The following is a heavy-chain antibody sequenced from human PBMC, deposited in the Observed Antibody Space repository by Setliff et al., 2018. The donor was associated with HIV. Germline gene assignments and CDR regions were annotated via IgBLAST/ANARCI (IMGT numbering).Heavy chain of an antibody. D-gene: IGHD6-13*01. J-gene: IGHJ5*02. V-gene: IGHV1-46*01. CDR1: GYSFSSYY. CDR2: VNPRGGKA. Sequence: ASVKVSCKASGYSFSSYYVHWVRQAPGQGLEWMGIVNPRGGKANYAQRFHGRLTVTTGTSTSTVYMELRLLTSDDTAIYYCAREGHVATPGSSEFDPWGQGTLVTVSS. CDR3: AREGHVATPGSSEFDP.